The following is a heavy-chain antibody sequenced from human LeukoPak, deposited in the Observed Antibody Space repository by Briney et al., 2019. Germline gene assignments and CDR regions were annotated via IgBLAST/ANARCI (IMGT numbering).Heavy chain of an antibody. Sequence: SETLSLTCTVSGGSISSYYWSWIRQPAGKGLEWIGRIYTSGSTNYNPSLKSRVTMSVDTSKNQFSLKLSSVTAADTAVYYCARNPPDYDILTGYYSTKHFDYWGQGTLVTVSS. CDR2: IYTSGST. CDR1: GGSISSYY. V-gene: IGHV4-4*07. CDR3: ARNPPDYDILTGYYSTKHFDY. J-gene: IGHJ4*02. D-gene: IGHD3-9*01.